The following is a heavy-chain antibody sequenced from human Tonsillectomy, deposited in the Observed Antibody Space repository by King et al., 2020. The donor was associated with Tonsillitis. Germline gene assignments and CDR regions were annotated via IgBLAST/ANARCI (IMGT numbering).Heavy chain of an antibody. J-gene: IGHJ4*02. CDR2: IFYNGNT. CDR3: ARAKIYYFDH. D-gene: IGHD3-3*01. CDR1: GGSINSVDYY. Sequence: VQLQESGPALVKPSQTLSLTCSVSGGSINSVDYYWSWIRQPPGKGLEWSGYIFYNGNTYYNPALQGQATLSIDTSKNHFSLKLTSVTAADTAVYYCARAKIYYFDHWGQGTLVTVSS. V-gene: IGHV4-30-4*01.